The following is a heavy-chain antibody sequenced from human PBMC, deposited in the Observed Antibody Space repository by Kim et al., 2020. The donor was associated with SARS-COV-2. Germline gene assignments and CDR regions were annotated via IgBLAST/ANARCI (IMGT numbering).Heavy chain of an antibody. CDR1: GFTVSSNY. Sequence: GGSLRLSCAASGFTVSSNYMSWVRQAPGKGLEWVSVIYSGGSTYYADSVKGRFTISRDNSKNTLYLQMNSLRAEDTAVYYCASGVSSWYLWFDPWGQGTLVTVSS. CDR2: IYSGGST. V-gene: IGHV3-53*01. CDR3: ASGVSSWYLWFDP. D-gene: IGHD6-13*01. J-gene: IGHJ5*02.